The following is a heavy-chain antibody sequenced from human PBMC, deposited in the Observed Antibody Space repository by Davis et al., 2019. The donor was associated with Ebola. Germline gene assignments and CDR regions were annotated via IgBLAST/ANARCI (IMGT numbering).Heavy chain of an antibody. Sequence: GGSLRLSCAASGFTFSSYGMSWVRQAPGKGLEWVSATSGTGGSTYYADSVKGRFTISRDNSKNTVHLQMNNLGDDDSAIYYCARGGYSTQGPDYWGQGTLVTVSS. CDR3: ARGGYSTQGPDY. CDR2: TSGTGGST. J-gene: IGHJ4*02. CDR1: GFTFSSYG. V-gene: IGHV3-23*01. D-gene: IGHD6-13*01.